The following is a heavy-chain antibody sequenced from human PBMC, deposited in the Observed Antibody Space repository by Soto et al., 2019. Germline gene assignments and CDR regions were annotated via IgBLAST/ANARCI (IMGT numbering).Heavy chain of an antibody. CDR1: GYSFTSYG. CDR2: IYPGDSDT. V-gene: IGHV5-51*01. Sequence: PGESLKISCKGSGYSFTSYGIGWVRQMPGKGLEWMGIIYPGDSDTRYSPSFQGQVTISADKSISTAYLQWSSLKASDTAMYYCASWTPRRSWLVGSSSGVFIHDAFDIWGQGTMVTVSS. CDR3: ASWTPRRSWLVGSSSGVFIHDAFDI. J-gene: IGHJ3*02. D-gene: IGHD6-6*01.